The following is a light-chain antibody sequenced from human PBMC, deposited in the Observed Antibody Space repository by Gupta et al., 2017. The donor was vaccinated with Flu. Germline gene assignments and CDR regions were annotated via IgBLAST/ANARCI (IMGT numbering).Light chain of an antibody. J-gene: IGKJ2*01. V-gene: IGKV3-20*01. CDR3: QQYVSSLSYT. CDR2: ATS. CDR1: QSVNSIY. Sequence: ENVLTQSPGTLSLSPGERATLSCRTSQSVNSIYLAWYQQKPGQPPRLLIYATSNRATGIPDRFSGSGSGTDFTLTISRLEPEDFAVYYCQQYVSSLSYTFGQGTKLEVK.